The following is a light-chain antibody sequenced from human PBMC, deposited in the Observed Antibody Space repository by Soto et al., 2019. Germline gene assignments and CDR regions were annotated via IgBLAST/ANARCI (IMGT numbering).Light chain of an antibody. CDR3: SSYTSGSTRV. J-gene: IGLJ2*01. CDR2: EVT. CDR1: SSDVGGYNY. Sequence: QSALTQPASVSGSPGQSITISCTGTSSDVGGYNYVSWYQQHPGKAPKLLLYEVTPRPSGVSNRFSGSRSGNTASLTIAGLQAEDEADYYCSSYTSGSTRVFGGGTKLTVL. V-gene: IGLV2-14*01.